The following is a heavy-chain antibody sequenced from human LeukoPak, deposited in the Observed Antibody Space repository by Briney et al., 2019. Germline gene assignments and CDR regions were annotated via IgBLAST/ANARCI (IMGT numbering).Heavy chain of an antibody. CDR3: ARGGFRYSSSWYHGGYYYMDV. CDR2: INHSGST. J-gene: IGHJ6*03. Sequence: SETLSLTCTVSGGSISSSSYYWSWIRQPPGKGLEWIGEINHSGSTNYNPSLKSRVTISVDTSKNQFSLKLSSVTAADTAVYYCARGGFRYSSSWYHGGYYYMDVWGKGTTVTISS. CDR1: GGSISSSSYY. V-gene: IGHV4-39*07. D-gene: IGHD6-13*01.